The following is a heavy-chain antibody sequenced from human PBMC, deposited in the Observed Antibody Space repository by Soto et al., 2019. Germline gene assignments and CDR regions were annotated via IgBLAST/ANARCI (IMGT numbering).Heavy chain of an antibody. J-gene: IGHJ6*02. CDR1: GGSVSSGSYY. CDR2: IYYSGST. Sequence: SWNLSLTCTVSGGSVSSGSYYWSWIRQPPGKGLEWIGYIYYSGSTNYNPSLKSRVTISVDTSKNQFSLKLSSVTAADTAVYYCARDHSCSSHYYYYYGMDVCVQRTTVTVSS. CDR3: ARDHSCSSHYYYYYGMDV. D-gene: IGHD6-6*01. V-gene: IGHV4-61*01.